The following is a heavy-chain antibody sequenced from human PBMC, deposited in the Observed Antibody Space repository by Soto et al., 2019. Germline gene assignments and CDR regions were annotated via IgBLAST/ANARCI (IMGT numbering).Heavy chain of an antibody. CDR2: IVYNDTIV. D-gene: IGHD7-27*01. V-gene: IGHV3-64D*08. CDR1: GFSFASYP. CDR3: VRDRTGGWAFDP. Sequence: GGSMRLSCSASGFSFASYPMHWVRQAPGKGLEFVSSIVYNDTIVFYANSVKGRFTISRDNSKNILYLQLASLRDEDTAVYFCVRDRTGGWAFDPWGQGTMVTVSS. J-gene: IGHJ3*01.